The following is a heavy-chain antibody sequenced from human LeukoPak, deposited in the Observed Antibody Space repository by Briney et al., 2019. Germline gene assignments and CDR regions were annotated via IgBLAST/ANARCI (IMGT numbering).Heavy chain of an antibody. CDR3: ARDRYCSSTSCPWWAFDI. D-gene: IGHD2-2*01. CDR1: GGTFSSYA. CDR2: IIPIFGTA. Sequence: SVKVSCKASGGTFSSYAISLVRQAPGQGLEWMGGIIPIFGTANYAQKFQGRVTITADESTSTAYMELSSLRSEDTAVYYCARDRYCSSTSCPWWAFDIWGQGTMVTVSS. J-gene: IGHJ3*02. V-gene: IGHV1-69*01.